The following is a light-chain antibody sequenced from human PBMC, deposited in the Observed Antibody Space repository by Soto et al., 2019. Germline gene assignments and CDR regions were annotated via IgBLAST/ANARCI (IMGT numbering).Light chain of an antibody. V-gene: IGLV2-14*01. CDR3: SSYRRSSTLV. CDR1: SSDVGGYNY. J-gene: IGLJ1*01. Sequence: QSALTQPASVSGSPGPSITISCTGTSSDVGGYNYVSWYQQHPGKAPKLMIYEVSNRPSGVSNRFSGSKSDNTASLTISGLQAEDEADYYCSSYRRSSTLVFGSGTKVTAL. CDR2: EVS.